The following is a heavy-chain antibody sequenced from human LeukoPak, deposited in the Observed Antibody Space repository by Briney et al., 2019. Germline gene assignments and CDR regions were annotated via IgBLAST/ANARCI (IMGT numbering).Heavy chain of an antibody. J-gene: IGHJ1*01. D-gene: IGHD6-19*01. V-gene: IGHV4-59*01. CDR2: TYYSGST. CDR1: GGSISSYY. CDR3: ARGGWYPESFQH. Sequence: PSETLSLTCTVSGGSISSYYWNWIRQPPGKGLEWIGYTYYSGSTNYNPSLKSRVTISVDTSKNQFSLKLSSVTAADTAVYYCARGGWYPESFQHWGQGALVTVSS.